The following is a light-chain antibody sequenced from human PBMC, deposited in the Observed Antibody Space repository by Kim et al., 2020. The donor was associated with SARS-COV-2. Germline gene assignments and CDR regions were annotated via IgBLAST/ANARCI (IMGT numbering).Light chain of an antibody. CDR3: EQYHKWMYA. Sequence: EIVMTQSPATLSVSPGERATLSCRASQSVSSTLAWYQKKPGQAPRLVIYGASTRAAGVPARFSGSVSGAEFTLTISNLQPEDCAVYYCEQYHKWMYAFGQGTNLEL. V-gene: IGKV3D-15*01. CDR2: GAS. J-gene: IGKJ2*01. CDR1: QSVSST.